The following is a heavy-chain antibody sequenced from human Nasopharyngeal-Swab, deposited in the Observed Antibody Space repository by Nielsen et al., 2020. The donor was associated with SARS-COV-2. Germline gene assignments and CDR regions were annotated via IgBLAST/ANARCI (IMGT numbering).Heavy chain of an antibody. CDR2: IYYSGST. CDR1: GGSISSYY. Sequence: SETLPLTCTVSGGSISSYYWSWIRQPPGKGLEWIGYIYYSGSTNYNPSLKSRVTISVDTSKNQFSLKLSSVTAADTAVYYCASSPKWELLYYWGQGTLVTVSS. D-gene: IGHD1-26*01. J-gene: IGHJ4*02. V-gene: IGHV4-59*01. CDR3: ASSPKWELLYY.